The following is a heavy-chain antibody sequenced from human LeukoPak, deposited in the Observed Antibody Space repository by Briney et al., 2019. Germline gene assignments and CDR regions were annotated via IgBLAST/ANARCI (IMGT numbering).Heavy chain of an antibody. J-gene: IGHJ4*02. CDR1: GFTFDDYA. Sequence: GGSLRLSCAASGFTFDDYAMHWVRQAPGKGLEWVSGISWNSGSIGYADSVKGRFTISRDNAKRTLYLQMNSLRAEDTAMYFCTRDLKDWGQGTLVIVSS. CDR2: ISWNSGSI. CDR3: TRDLKD. V-gene: IGHV3-9*01.